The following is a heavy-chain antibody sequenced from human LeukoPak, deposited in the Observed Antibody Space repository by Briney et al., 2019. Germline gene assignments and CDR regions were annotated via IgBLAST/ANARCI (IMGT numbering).Heavy chain of an antibody. J-gene: IGHJ6*03. CDR2: ISAYNGNT. Sequence: GASVNVSCKASGYTFTSYGISWVRQAPGQGLEWMGWISAYNGNTNYAQKLQGRVTMTTDTSTSTAYMELRSLRSDDTAVYYCARGYCSSTTCYYYYYMDVWGKGTTVTVSS. D-gene: IGHD2-2*01. CDR3: ARGYCSSTTCYYYYYMDV. V-gene: IGHV1-18*01. CDR1: GYTFTSYG.